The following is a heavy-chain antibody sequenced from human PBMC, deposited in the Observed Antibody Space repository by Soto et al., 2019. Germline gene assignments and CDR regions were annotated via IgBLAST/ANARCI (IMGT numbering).Heavy chain of an antibody. CDR1: GFTFSSYE. Sequence: PGGSLRLSCAASGFTFSSYEMNWVRQAPGKGLEWVSYISSSGSTIYYADSVKGRFTISRDNAKNSLYLQMNSLRAEDTAVYYCASLPDCTNGVCFDYWGQGTLVTVSS. CDR2: ISSSGSTI. CDR3: ASLPDCTNGVCFDY. V-gene: IGHV3-48*03. D-gene: IGHD2-8*01. J-gene: IGHJ4*02.